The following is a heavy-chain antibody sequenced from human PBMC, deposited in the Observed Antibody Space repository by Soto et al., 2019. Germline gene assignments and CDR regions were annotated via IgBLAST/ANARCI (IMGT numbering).Heavy chain of an antibody. V-gene: IGHV3-23*01. CDR2: ISGSGDST. CDR3: AKGYGSGGSLYFFYGMDV. CDR1: GFTFSNAW. J-gene: IGHJ6*02. D-gene: IGHD6-19*01. Sequence: PGGSLRLSCAASGFTFSNAWMSWVRQAPGKGLEWVSAISGSGDSTYYADSVKGRFTISRDNSKNTLYLQMNSLRAEDTAVYSCAKGYGSGGSLYFFYGMDVWGQGTTVTVSS.